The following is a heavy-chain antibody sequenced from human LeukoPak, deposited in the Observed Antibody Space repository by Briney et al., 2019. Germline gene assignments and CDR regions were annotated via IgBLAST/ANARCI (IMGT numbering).Heavy chain of an antibody. V-gene: IGHV4-4*07. J-gene: IGHJ3*02. CDR3: ASAYYDFLTGYQYDAFDI. Sequence: SETLSLTCTVSGGSISSYSWSWIRQPAGKGLEWIGRIYTSGSTNYNPSLKSRVTMSLDTSKNQFSPKLSSVTAADTAVYYCASAYYDFLTGYQYDAFDIWGQGTMVTVSS. D-gene: IGHD3-9*01. CDR1: GGSISSYS. CDR2: IYTSGST.